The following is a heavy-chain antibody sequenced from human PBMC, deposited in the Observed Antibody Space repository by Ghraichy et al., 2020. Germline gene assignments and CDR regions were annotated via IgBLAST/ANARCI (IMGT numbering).Heavy chain of an antibody. CDR1: GFTFSSYA. Sequence: GGSLRLTCAASGFTFSSYAMSWVRQAPGKGLEWVSAISGSGGSTYYADSVKGRFTISRDNSKNTLYLQMNSLRAEDTAVYYCAKELRVAAALSPRQSYFYIMDVWGQGTTVTVSS. V-gene: IGHV3-23*01. CDR3: AKELRVAAALSPRQSYFYIMDV. J-gene: IGHJ6*02. D-gene: IGHD6-13*01. CDR2: ISGSGGST.